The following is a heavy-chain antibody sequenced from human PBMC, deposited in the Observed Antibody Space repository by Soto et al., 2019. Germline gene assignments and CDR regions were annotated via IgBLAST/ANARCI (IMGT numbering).Heavy chain of an antibody. D-gene: IGHD6-19*01. J-gene: IGHJ4*02. CDR2: ISWNSGSI. CDR1: GFTFDDYA. V-gene: IGHV3-9*01. CDR3: AKSNQQWLALGLDY. Sequence: SLRLSCAASGFTFDDYAMHWVRQAPGKGLEWVSGISWNSGSIGYADSVKGRFTISRDNAKNSLYLQMNSLRAEDTALYYCAKSNQQWLALGLDYWGQGTLVTVSS.